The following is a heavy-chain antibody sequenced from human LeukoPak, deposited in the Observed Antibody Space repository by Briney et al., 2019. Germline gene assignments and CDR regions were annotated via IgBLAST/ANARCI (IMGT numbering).Heavy chain of an antibody. D-gene: IGHD3-10*01. CDR3: ARDSRNYYGSGSYHSTFDY. Sequence: ASVKVSCKASGYTFTSYDINWVRQATGQGLEWMGWMNPNSGNTSYAQKFQGRVTMTRDTSTSTVYMELSSLRSEDTAVYYCARDSRNYYGSGSYHSTFDYWGQGTLVTVSS. CDR2: MNPNSGNT. CDR1: GYTFTSYD. J-gene: IGHJ4*02. V-gene: IGHV1-8*01.